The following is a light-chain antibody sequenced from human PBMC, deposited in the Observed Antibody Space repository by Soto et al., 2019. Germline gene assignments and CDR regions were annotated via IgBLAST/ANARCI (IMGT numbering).Light chain of an antibody. CDR1: QNISTY. CDR2: TAS. CDR3: QQSYSTPPGT. J-gene: IGKJ1*01. Sequence: DIQMTQSPSSLSASVGDRVSITCRASQNISTYLHWYQQKPGKAPKLLIYTASSLQSGVPSRFSGSGSGTDFTLSISSLQPEDFATYYCQQSYSTPPGTFGQGTKVDIK. V-gene: IGKV1-39*01.